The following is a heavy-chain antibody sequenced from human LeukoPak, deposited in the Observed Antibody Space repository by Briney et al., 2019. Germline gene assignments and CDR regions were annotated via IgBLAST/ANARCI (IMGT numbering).Heavy chain of an antibody. CDR1: GGTFSSYA. CDR2: IIPTFGTA. CDR3: ARGLEQQLIYFDY. D-gene: IGHD6-13*01. Sequence: ASVKVSCKASGGTFSSYAISWVRQAPGQGLEWMGGIIPTFGTANSAQKLQGRVTITADESTNTAYMELSSLRSEDSAVYYCARGLEQQLIYFDYWGQGTLVTVSS. V-gene: IGHV1-69*01. J-gene: IGHJ4*02.